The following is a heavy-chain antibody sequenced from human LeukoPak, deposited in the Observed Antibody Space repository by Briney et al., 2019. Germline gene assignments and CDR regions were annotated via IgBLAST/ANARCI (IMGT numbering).Heavy chain of an antibody. J-gene: IGHJ6*03. CDR1: GFTFSSYW. CDR2: IKQDGSEK. D-gene: IGHD3-3*01. V-gene: IGHV3-7*01. Sequence: GGSLRLSCAASGFTFSSYWMSWVRQAPGKGLEWVAIIKQDGSEKYYVDSVKGRFTISRDNAKNSLYLQMNSLRAEDTAVYYCAKTLKDRYYDFWSGYYHYYYYMDVWGKGTTVTVSS. CDR3: AKTLKDRYYDFWSGYYHYYYYMDV.